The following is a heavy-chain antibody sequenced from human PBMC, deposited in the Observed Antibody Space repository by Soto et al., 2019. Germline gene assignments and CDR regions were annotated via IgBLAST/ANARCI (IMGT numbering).Heavy chain of an antibody. J-gene: IGHJ5*02. D-gene: IGHD3-16*01. Sequence: QITLKESGPTLVKPTQTLTLTCTFSGFSLTTRGVGVGWIRQPPGKALVCLALIYWDDDKIHSPSLHSGLSITKDTSKSQGVLTMTNVDPVDTATYYCAHIPNYYQYDWSDPWGQGTLVSVSS. CDR1: GFSLTTRGVG. V-gene: IGHV2-5*02. CDR3: AHIPNYYQYDWSDP. CDR2: IYWDDDK.